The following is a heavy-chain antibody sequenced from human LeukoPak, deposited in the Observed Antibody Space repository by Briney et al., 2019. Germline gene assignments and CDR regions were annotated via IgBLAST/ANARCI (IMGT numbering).Heavy chain of an antibody. D-gene: IGHD6-13*01. J-gene: IGHJ4*02. CDR1: GFTFSSYA. CDR2: ISYDGSNK. V-gene: IGHV3-30-3*01. Sequence: PGGSLRLSCAASGFTFSSYAMHWVRQAPGKGLEWVAVISYDGSNKYYADSVKGRFTISRDNSKNTLYLQMNSLGAEDTAVYYCAKDSRSLVPDSSSLHWGQGTLVTVSS. CDR3: AKDSRSLVPDSSSLH.